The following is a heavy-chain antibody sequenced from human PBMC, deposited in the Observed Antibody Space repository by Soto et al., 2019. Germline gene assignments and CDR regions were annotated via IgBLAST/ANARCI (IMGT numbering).Heavy chain of an antibody. J-gene: IGHJ1*01. CDR2: INHSGST. D-gene: IGHD3-16*01. CDR1: GGSFSGYY. CDR3: ARSRGTETYPHDFQP. V-gene: IGHV4-34*01. Sequence: SETLSLTCAVYGGSFSGYYWTWIRQPPGTGLEWIGEINHSGSTNYNPSLKSRVTISVDTSKNQFSLKLTSVTAADTAVYYCARSRGTETYPHDFQPWGQGTLVT.